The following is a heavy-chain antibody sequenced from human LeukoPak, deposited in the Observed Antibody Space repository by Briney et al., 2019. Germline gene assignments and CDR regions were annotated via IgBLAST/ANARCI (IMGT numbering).Heavy chain of an antibody. J-gene: IGHJ4*02. Sequence: GESLKISCKGSGYSFTSYWISWVRQMPGKGLEWMGRIDPSDSYTNYSPSFQGQVTISADKSISTAYLQWSSLKASDTAMYYCARLITGTITYFDYWGQGTLVTVSS. CDR2: IDPSDSYT. CDR3: ARLITGTITYFDY. D-gene: IGHD1-20*01. CDR1: GYSFTSYW. V-gene: IGHV5-10-1*04.